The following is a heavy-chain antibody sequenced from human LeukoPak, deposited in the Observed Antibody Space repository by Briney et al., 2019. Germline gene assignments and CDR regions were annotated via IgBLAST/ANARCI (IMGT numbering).Heavy chain of an antibody. CDR1: GYTFTTSG. CDR3: ARGPTWNYVVPLDY. J-gene: IGHJ4*02. D-gene: IGHD1-7*01. V-gene: IGHV1-8*02. CDR2: MNPNSGNT. Sequence: GASVKVSCKASGYTFTTSGISWVRQAPGQGLEWMGWMNPNSGNTGYAQKFQGRVTMTRNTSISTAYMELGSLRSEDTAVYYCARGPTWNYVVPLDYWGQGALVTVSS.